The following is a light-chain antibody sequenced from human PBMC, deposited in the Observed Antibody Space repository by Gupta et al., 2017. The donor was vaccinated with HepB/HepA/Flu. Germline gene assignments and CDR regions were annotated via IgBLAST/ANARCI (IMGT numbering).Light chain of an antibody. CDR1: SGHSSYI. Sequence: QPVLTQSSSASASLGSSVNLTCTLSSGHSSYIIAWHQQQPGKAPRYLMKLEYSGGYNKGSGVPDRFSGSSPGADRYLTTSNLQSEDEADYYCETWDSKVFGGGTKLTVL. J-gene: IGLJ2*01. V-gene: IGLV4-60*03. CDR3: ETWDSKV. CDR2: LEYSGGY.